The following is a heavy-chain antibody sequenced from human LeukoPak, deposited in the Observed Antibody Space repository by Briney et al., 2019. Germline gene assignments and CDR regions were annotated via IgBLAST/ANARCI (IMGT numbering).Heavy chain of an antibody. Sequence: ASVKVSCKASGYTFTGYYMHRVRQAPGQGLEWMGWINPNSGGTNYAQKFQGRVTMTRDTSISTAYMELSRLRSDDTAVYYCASRYCSSTSCYNRAFDIWGQGTMVTVSS. CDR3: ASRYCSSTSCYNRAFDI. CDR2: INPNSGGT. J-gene: IGHJ3*02. D-gene: IGHD2-2*02. CDR1: GYTFTGYY. V-gene: IGHV1-2*02.